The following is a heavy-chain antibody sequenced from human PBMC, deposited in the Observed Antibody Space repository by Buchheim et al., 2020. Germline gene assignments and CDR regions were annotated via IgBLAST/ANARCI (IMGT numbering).Heavy chain of an antibody. CDR1: GFTFSSYG. D-gene: IGHD4-17*01. Sequence: QVQLVESGGGVVQPGRSLRLSCAASGFTFSSYGMHWVRQAPGKGLEWVAVIWYDGSNKYYADSVKGRFTISRDNSKNTLYLQMHSLRAEDTAVYYCARDEDYGDSLFDYRGQGTL. CDR3: ARDEDYGDSLFDY. V-gene: IGHV3-33*01. CDR2: IWYDGSNK. J-gene: IGHJ4*02.